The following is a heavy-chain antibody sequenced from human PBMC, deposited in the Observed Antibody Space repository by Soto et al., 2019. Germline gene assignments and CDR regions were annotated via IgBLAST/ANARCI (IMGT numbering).Heavy chain of an antibody. CDR3: ARGLGSSSWYNWFDP. Sequence: GVLRLSCAASGFTFSSYSMNWVRQAPGKGLEWVSYISSSSSTIYYADSVKGRFTISRDNAKNSLYLQMNSLRDEDTAVYYCARGLGSSSWYNWFDPWGQGTLVTVSS. D-gene: IGHD6-13*01. CDR2: ISSSSSTI. V-gene: IGHV3-48*02. J-gene: IGHJ5*02. CDR1: GFTFSSYS.